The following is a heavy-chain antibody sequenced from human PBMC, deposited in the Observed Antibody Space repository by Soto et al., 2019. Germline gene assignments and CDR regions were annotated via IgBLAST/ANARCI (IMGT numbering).Heavy chain of an antibody. Sequence: EVQLVESGGGLVQPGGSLRLSCAASGFTFSSYWMSWVRQAPGKGLEWVANIKQDGSEKYYVDSVKGGFTISRDNAKNSQYLQMNSLSAEDTAVYYCARVLARGHPGRGYGYGFDDWGQGTLVTVSS. D-gene: IGHD5-18*01. V-gene: IGHV3-7*01. CDR3: ARVLARGHPGRGYGYGFDD. CDR1: GFTFSSYW. CDR2: IKQDGSEK. J-gene: IGHJ4*02.